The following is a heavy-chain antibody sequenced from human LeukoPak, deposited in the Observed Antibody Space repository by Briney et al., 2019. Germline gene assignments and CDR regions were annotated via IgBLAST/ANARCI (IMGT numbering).Heavy chain of an antibody. J-gene: IGHJ5*02. V-gene: IGHV1-69*06. Sequence: SVKVSCKASVGTFSSYAISWVRQAPGQGLEWMGGIIPIFGTANYAQKFQGRVTITADKSTSTAYMELSSLRSEDTAVYYCASTARIAAAHLFDPWGQGTLVTVSS. CDR3: ASTARIAAAHLFDP. CDR1: VGTFSSYA. D-gene: IGHD6-13*01. CDR2: IIPIFGTA.